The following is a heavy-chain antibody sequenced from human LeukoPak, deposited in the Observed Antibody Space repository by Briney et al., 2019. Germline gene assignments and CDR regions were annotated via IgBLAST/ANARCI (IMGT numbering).Heavy chain of an antibody. CDR1: GYTFTSYD. D-gene: IGHD2-15*01. V-gene: IGHV1-8*01. J-gene: IGHJ6*02. Sequence: GESLKISCKGSGYTFTSYDINWVRQATGQGLEWMGWMNPNSGNTGYAQKFQGRVTMTRNTSISTAYMELSSLRSEDTAVYYCARGYCSGGSCYSLIYGMDVWGQGTTVTVSS. CDR3: ARGYCSGGSCYSLIYGMDV. CDR2: MNPNSGNT.